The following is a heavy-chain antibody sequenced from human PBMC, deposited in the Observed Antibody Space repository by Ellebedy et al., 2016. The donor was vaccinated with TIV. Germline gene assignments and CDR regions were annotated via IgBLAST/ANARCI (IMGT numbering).Heavy chain of an antibody. V-gene: IGHV4-61*01. CDR1: GGSVSSGSYY. Sequence: SETLSLXCTVSGGSVSSGSYYWSWIRQPPGKGLEWIGYIYYSGSTNYNPSLKSRVTISVDTSKNQFSLKLSSVTAADTAVYYCARDWAVAGLDYWGQGTLVTVSS. J-gene: IGHJ4*02. CDR3: ARDWAVAGLDY. D-gene: IGHD6-19*01. CDR2: IYYSGST.